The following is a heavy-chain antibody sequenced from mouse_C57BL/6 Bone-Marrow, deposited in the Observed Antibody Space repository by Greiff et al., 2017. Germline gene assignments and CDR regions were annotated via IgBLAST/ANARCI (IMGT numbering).Heavy chain of an antibody. CDR1: GYTFTSYW. CDR2: IHPSDSDT. V-gene: IGHV1-74*01. Sequence: QVQLQQPGAELVKPGASVKVSCKASGYTFTSYWMHWVKQRPGQGLEWIGRIHPSDSDTNYNQKFKGKATLTVDKSSSTAYMQLSSLTSEDSAVYDCAATAQATYAMDYWGQGTSVTVSS. CDR3: AATAQATYAMDY. D-gene: IGHD3-2*02. J-gene: IGHJ4*01.